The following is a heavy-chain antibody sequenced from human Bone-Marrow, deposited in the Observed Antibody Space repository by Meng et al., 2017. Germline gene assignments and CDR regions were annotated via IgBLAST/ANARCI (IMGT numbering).Heavy chain of an antibody. Sequence: QVQLQESGPGLEKPSQTLSLTCTVSGGSISSGNHYWSWIRQHPGKGLEYIGYIYYSGSTYYNPSLKSRVIISVDTSKNQFSLRLNSVTAADTAVYYCASLYGDSSVWYLDLWGRGTLVTVSS. CDR1: GGSISSGNHY. CDR3: ASLYGDSSVWYLDL. J-gene: IGHJ2*01. D-gene: IGHD4-17*01. CDR2: IYYSGST. V-gene: IGHV4-31*03.